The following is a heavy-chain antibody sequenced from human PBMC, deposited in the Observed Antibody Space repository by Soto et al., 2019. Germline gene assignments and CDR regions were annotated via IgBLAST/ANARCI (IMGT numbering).Heavy chain of an antibody. J-gene: IGHJ4*02. D-gene: IGHD1-7*01. CDR3: ARGGVKGTTSRGQVYN. V-gene: IGHV3-11*06. CDR2: ISSSGDST. Sequence: QVQVVESGGGLVKPGGSLRLSCAASGFTFSDYYMSWIRQAPGKGLEWVSFISSSGDSTKYADSVKGRFTISRDNAKNSLYLQLNSLRVEDTAVYYCARGGVKGTTSRGQVYNWGQGTLVTVSS. CDR1: GFTFSDYY.